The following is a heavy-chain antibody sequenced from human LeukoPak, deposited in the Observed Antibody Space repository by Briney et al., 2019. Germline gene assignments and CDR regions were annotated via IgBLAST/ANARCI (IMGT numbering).Heavy chain of an antibody. CDR1: GGSISSGGYY. V-gene: IGHV4-31*03. CDR2: IYCSGST. D-gene: IGHD2-2*01. CDR3: ATQSGSCSSTSCYSVDY. Sequence: SETLSLTCTVSGGSISSGGYYWSWIRQHPGKGLEWIGYIYCSGSTYYNPSLKSRVTISVDTSKNQFSLKLSSVTAADTAVYYCATQSGSCSSTSCYSVDYWGQGTLVTVSS. J-gene: IGHJ4*02.